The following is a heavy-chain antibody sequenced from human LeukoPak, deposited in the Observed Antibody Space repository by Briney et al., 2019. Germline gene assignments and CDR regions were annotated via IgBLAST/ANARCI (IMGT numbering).Heavy chain of an antibody. CDR3: AREGSGYCSGGSCYFDY. D-gene: IGHD2-15*01. CDR1: GFTFSSYS. V-gene: IGHV3-48*01. Sequence: PGGSLRLSCAASGFTFSSYSMNWVRQAPGKGLEWVSYISSSSSTIYYADSVKGRFTISRDNAKNSLYLQMNSLRAEDTAVYYCAREGSGYCSGGSCYFDYWGQGTLVTVSS. CDR2: ISSSSSTI. J-gene: IGHJ4*02.